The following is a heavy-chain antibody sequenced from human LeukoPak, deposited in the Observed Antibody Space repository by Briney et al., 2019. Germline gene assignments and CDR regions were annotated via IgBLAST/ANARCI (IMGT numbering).Heavy chain of an antibody. CDR3: ARDSGHDAFDI. Sequence: GGSLRLSCAASGFTVSTNYVSWVRQAPGKGLEWVSVIHRSGSTYYADSVKGRFTISRDNSKNTLYLQMNRLRAEDTAVYYCARDSGHDAFDIWGQGTMVTVSS. J-gene: IGHJ3*02. CDR2: IHRSGST. V-gene: IGHV3-53*01. CDR1: GFTVSTNY.